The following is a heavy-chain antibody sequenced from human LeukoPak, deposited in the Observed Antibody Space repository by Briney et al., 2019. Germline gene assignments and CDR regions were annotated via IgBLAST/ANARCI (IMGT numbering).Heavy chain of an antibody. CDR1: GFTFDDYA. J-gene: IGHJ4*02. CDR3: HVSGYYLEY. Sequence: GGSLRLSCAASGFTFDDYAMHWVRQAPGKGLEWVSLISGDGGSTYYADSVKGRFTISRDNRKNSLYLQMNSLRTEDTALYYCHVSGYYLEYWGQGTLVTVSS. V-gene: IGHV3-43*02. CDR2: ISGDGGST. D-gene: IGHD3-22*01.